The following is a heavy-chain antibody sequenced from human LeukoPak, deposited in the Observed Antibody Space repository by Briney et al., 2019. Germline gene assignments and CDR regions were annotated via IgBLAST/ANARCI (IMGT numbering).Heavy chain of an antibody. CDR3: ARDPLIAAAGSNWFDP. D-gene: IGHD6-13*01. CDR1: GGTFSSYA. J-gene: IGHJ5*02. Sequence: SVKVSCKASGGTFSSYAISWVRQAPGQGLEWMGRIIPILGIANYAQKFQGRVTITADKSTSTAYMELRSLRSGDTAVYYCARDPLIAAAGSNWFDPWGQGTLVTVSS. V-gene: IGHV1-69*04. CDR2: IIPILGIA.